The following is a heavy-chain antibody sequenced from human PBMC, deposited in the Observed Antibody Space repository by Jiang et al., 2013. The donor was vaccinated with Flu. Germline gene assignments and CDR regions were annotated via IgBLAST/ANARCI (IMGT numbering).Heavy chain of an antibody. CDR1: GGSVSNFY. J-gene: IGHJ4*02. Sequence: GPGLVKPSETLSLTCTVSGGSVSNFYWSWVRQPPGKGLEWIGYIYYNGNTKYNPSLKSRVTISVGTSMTQFSLKLSSVTAADTAVYYCARGRRVIAPAETIGYYFDYWGQGTLVTVPS. CDR2: IYYNGNT. V-gene: IGHV4-59*02. D-gene: IGHD6-13*01. CDR3: ARGRRVIAPAETIGYYFDY.